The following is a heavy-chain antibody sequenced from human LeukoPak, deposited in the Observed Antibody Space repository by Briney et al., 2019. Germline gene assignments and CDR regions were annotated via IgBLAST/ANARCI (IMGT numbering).Heavy chain of an antibody. CDR1: GFTFSSYA. Sequence: GGSLRLSCAASGFTFSSYAMNWVRQAPGKGLEWVSSISGSGGRTYYADSVKGRFTISRDNSKNNLYLQMNSLRADDTAVYYCAKSGYNRFDYWGQGTLVTVSS. J-gene: IGHJ4*02. CDR2: ISGSGGRT. V-gene: IGHV3-23*01. CDR3: AKSGYNRFDY. D-gene: IGHD5-24*01.